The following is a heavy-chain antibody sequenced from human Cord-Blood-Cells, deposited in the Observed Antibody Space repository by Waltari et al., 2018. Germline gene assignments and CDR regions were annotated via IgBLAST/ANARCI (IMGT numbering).Heavy chain of an antibody. CDR2: IKQDGSEK. Sequence: EVQLVESGGGLVQPGGSLRRSSSASGFTFSSYWMSWVRQAPGKGLEWVANIKQDGSEKYYVDSVKGRFTISRDNAKNSLYLQMNSLRAEDTAVYYCARGSDSSSPWGQGTLVTVSS. V-gene: IGHV3-7*01. J-gene: IGHJ5*02. D-gene: IGHD6-6*01. CDR3: ARGSDSSSP. CDR1: GFTFSSYW.